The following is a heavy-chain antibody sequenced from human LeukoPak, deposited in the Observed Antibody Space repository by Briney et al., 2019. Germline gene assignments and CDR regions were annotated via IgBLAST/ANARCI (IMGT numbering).Heavy chain of an antibody. CDR2: MYYSGSS. CDR1: GGSISSSSYY. Sequence: SETLSLTCNVSGGSISSSSYYWGWIRQPPGKGLEWIGSMYYSGSSYYNPSLESRVTISVDTSKNQFSLKLSSVTAADTAVYYCARQYSGYLRNWFDPWGQGTLVTVSS. J-gene: IGHJ5*02. V-gene: IGHV4-39*01. CDR3: ARQYSGYLRNWFDP. D-gene: IGHD5-12*01.